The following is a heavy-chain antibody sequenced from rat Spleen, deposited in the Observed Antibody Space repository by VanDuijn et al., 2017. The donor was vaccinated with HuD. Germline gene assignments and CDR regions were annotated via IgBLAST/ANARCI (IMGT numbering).Heavy chain of an antibody. CDR2: ISPTGGST. V-gene: IGHV5-31*01. CDR3: ATAGARISRFAY. CDR1: GFTFNNYW. J-gene: IGHJ3*01. Sequence: EVQLVESGGGLVQPGRSLRLSCVASGFTFNNYWMTWIRQAPGKGLEWVASISPTGGSTSYRDSVKGRFTISRDNAKSTLCLHMDSLRSEDTATYYCATAGARISRFAYWGQGTLVTVSS. D-gene: IGHD2-7*01.